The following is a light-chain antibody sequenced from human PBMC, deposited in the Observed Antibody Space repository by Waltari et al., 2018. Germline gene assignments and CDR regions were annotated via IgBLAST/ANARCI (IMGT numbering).Light chain of an antibody. CDR2: AAT. CDR3: LQHNSYPLT. J-gene: IGKJ4*01. CDR1: QGIGNY. Sequence: DIQMTQSPSSLSASVGDTVTITCRASQGIGNYLNWFQQKPGKAPKLLIYAATTLQSGVPSRFSGSGSATEFTLTINSLQPEDFATYYCLQHNSYPLTFGGGTKVEIK. V-gene: IGKV1-17*01.